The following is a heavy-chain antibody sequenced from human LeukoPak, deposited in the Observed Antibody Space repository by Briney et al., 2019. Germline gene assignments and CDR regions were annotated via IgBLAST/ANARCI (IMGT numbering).Heavy chain of an antibody. Sequence: GGSLRLSCAASGFTFSSYGMHRVRQAPGKGLEWVAVISYDGSNKYYADSVKGRFTISRDNSKNTLYLQMNSLRAEDTAVYYCAKECRYSSSLDYWGQGTLVTVSS. CDR1: GFTFSSYG. J-gene: IGHJ4*02. V-gene: IGHV3-30*18. CDR3: AKECRYSSSLDY. CDR2: ISYDGSNK. D-gene: IGHD6-13*01.